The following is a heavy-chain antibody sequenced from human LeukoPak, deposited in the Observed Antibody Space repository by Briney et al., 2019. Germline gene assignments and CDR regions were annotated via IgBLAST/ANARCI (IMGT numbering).Heavy chain of an antibody. D-gene: IGHD2-2*01. CDR2: ISYEGSQK. Sequence: GGSLRLSCVASGFPFRNYGMHWVRQAPGKGLEWVAAISYEGSQKYYADSVKGRFTISRDNSKNTLYLQMNSLRAEDTAVYYCAKARPRAIYCSSTSCYHDFDYWGQGTLVTVSS. CDR3: AKARPRAIYCSSTSCYHDFDY. V-gene: IGHV3-30*18. CDR1: GFPFRNYG. J-gene: IGHJ4*02.